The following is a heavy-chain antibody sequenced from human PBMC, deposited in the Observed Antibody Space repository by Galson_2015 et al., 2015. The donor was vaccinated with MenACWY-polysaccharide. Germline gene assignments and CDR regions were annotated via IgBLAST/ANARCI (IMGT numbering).Heavy chain of an antibody. CDR1: GFTFSSYA. Sequence: SLRLSCAASGFTFSSYAMRWVRQAPGKGLEWVAVISYNGNKIYYADSEEGRFTISIDNFKSTLYLQMNSLRPEDTGVYYCARSYCDRTTCYGMDVWGQGTMVTVSS. CDR2: ISYNGNKI. D-gene: IGHD2-21*01. CDR3: ARSYCDRTTCYGMDV. V-gene: IGHV3-30-3*01. J-gene: IGHJ6*02.